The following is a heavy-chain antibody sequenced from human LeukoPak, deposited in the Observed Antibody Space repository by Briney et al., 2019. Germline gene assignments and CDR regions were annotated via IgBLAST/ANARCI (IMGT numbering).Heavy chain of an antibody. CDR2: IYSGGST. CDR1: GFTVSSNY. V-gene: IGHV3-53*01. D-gene: IGHD3-22*01. Sequence: PGGSLRLSCAASGFTVSSNYMSWVRQAPGQGLEWVSVIYSGGSTYYADSVKGRFTISRDNSKNTLYLQMNSLRAEDTAVYYCAREMYYYDSSGYYSYYFDYWGQGTLVTVSS. CDR3: AREMYYYDSSGYYSYYFDY. J-gene: IGHJ4*02.